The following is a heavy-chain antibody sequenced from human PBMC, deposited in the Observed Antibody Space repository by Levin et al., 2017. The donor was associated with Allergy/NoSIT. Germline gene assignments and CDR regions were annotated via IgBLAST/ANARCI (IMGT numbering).Heavy chain of an antibody. CDR1: GGSIITYY. J-gene: IGHJ4*02. CDR2: VYYTGST. V-gene: IGHV4-59*01. D-gene: IGHD6-19*01. Sequence: GSLRLSCTVSGGSIITYYWSWIRQPPGKGLAWIGNVYYTGSTNYNPSLKSRVTISVDTSKNQFSLKLSSVTAADTAVYYCARAVRFSSGYYFDYWGQGALVTVSS. CDR3: ARAVRFSSGYYFDY.